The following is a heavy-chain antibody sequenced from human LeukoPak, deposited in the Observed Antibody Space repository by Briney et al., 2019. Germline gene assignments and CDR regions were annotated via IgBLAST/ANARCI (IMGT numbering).Heavy chain of an antibody. V-gene: IGHV4-30-2*01. CDR3: ARGLNSYEFDY. J-gene: IGHJ4*02. D-gene: IGHD5-18*01. CDR1: GGSISSGGYS. Sequence: SQTLSLTCAVSGGSISSGGYSWSWIRQPPGKGLEWIGYIYHSGSTYYNPSLKSRVTISVDRSKNQFSLKLSSVTAADTAVYYCARGLNSYEFDYWGQGTLVTVSS. CDR2: IYHSGST.